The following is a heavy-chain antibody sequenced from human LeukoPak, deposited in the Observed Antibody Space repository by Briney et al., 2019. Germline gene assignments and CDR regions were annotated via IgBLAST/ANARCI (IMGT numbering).Heavy chain of an antibody. V-gene: IGHV3-48*01. CDR2: ISSSSSTI. Sequence: GGSLRLSCAASGFTFSSYSMNWVRQAPGKGLEWVSYISSSSSTIYYADSVKGRFTISRDNAKNSLYLQMNSLRAEDTAVYYCARDPINYDYVWGSYRRYLDYWGQGTLVTVSS. D-gene: IGHD3-16*02. J-gene: IGHJ4*02. CDR3: ARDPINYDYVWGSYRRYLDY. CDR1: GFTFSSYS.